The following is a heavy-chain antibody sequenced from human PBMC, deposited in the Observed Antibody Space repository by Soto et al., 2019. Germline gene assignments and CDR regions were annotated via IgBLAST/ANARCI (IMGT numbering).Heavy chain of an antibody. CDR1: GYSISSGYY. J-gene: IGHJ6*02. D-gene: IGHD3-3*01. V-gene: IGHV4-38-2*01. CDR2: IYHSGST. CDR3: ARVVRTIFGVVTSMDV. Sequence: SETLSLTCAVSGYSISSGYYWGWIRQPPGKGLEWIGSIYHSGSTYYNPSLRSRVTISVDTSKNQFSLKLSSVTAADTAVYYCARVVRTIFGVVTSMDVWGQGTTVTVSS.